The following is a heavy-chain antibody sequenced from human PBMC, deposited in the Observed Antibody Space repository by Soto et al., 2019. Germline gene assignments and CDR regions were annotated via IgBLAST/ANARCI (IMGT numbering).Heavy chain of an antibody. D-gene: IGHD2-15*01. V-gene: IGHV4-59*01. Sequence: SETLSLTCTVSGGSISSYYWSWIRQPPGKGLEWIGYIYYSGSTNYNPSLKSRVTISVETSKNQFSLKLSSVTAADTAVYYCARVTVVAPRIDFWGPGAMATVYS. CDR2: IYYSGST. J-gene: IGHJ4*02. CDR3: ARVTVVAPRIDF. CDR1: GGSISSYY.